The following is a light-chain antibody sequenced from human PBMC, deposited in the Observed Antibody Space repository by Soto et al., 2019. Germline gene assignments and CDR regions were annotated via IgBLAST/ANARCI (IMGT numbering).Light chain of an antibody. Sequence: EIVLTQSPATLSLSPGERATLSCRASQSVSSYLAWYQQKPGQAPRLLIYDASNRATGIPARFSGSGSGTDFPLPISSLEPEDFAVYYCQQRSNWPRFTFGPGTKVDIK. J-gene: IGKJ3*01. CDR2: DAS. CDR1: QSVSSY. CDR3: QQRSNWPRFT. V-gene: IGKV3-11*01.